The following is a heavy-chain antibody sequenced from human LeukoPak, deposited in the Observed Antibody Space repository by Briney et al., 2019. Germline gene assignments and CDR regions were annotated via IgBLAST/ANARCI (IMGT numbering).Heavy chain of an antibody. D-gene: IGHD4-17*01. Sequence: GASVKVSCKAPGDTLANYGITWVRQAPGQGLEWMGWNTGYSGNTNYAQHFQGRVTMTTERSTSTAYLELRSLRSDDTTVYCARVAVVTRSPWSWGPKKIRQRVNWFDPWGQGTLIIVSS. V-gene: IGHV1-18*04. CDR3: ARVAVVTRSPWSWGPKKIRQRVNWFDP. J-gene: IGHJ5*02. CDR2: NTGYSGNT. CDR1: GDTLANYG.